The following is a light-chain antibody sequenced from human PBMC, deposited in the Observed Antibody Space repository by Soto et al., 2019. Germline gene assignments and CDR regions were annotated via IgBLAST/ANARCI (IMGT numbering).Light chain of an antibody. CDR2: FAS. V-gene: IGKV1-12*01. Sequence: DIQMTQSPSSVSASVGDRVTITCRASQGIGDRVAWYQQRPGKVPQLLIYFASTLGSGVPSRFSASGSGADFLLTINPLKDEDSATYYCLPNYSFPRTFGQGTKVDIK. J-gene: IGKJ1*01. CDR3: LPNYSFPRT. CDR1: QGIGDR.